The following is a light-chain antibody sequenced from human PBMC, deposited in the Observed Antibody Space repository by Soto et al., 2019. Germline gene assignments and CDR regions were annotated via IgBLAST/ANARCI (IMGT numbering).Light chain of an antibody. V-gene: IGKV3-20*01. Sequence: ESVLTQSPGTLSLSPGERATLSCRASQSVNSNYLAWYQQKPGRAPRLLIYDASSRATGIPDRFSGSGSGTDFALTISRLEPEDFAVNYCQQYGSSPPSTFGQGTRVEIK. CDR3: QQYGSSPPST. CDR2: DAS. CDR1: QSVNSNY. J-gene: IGKJ2*01.